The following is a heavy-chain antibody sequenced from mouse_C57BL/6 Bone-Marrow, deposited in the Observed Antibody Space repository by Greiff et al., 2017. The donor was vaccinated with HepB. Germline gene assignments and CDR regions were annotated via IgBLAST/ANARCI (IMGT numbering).Heavy chain of an antibody. D-gene: IGHD1-1*01. V-gene: IGHV5-16*01. J-gene: IGHJ4*01. CDR2: INYDGSST. CDR1: GFTFSDYY. Sequence: EVKLVESEGGLVQPGSSMKLSCTASGFTFSDYYMAWVRQVPEKGLEWVANINYDGSSTYYLDSLKSRFIISRDNAKNILYLQMSSLKSEDTATYYCARGEYYGSSYYAMDYWGQGTSVTVSS. CDR3: ARGEYYGSSYYAMDY.